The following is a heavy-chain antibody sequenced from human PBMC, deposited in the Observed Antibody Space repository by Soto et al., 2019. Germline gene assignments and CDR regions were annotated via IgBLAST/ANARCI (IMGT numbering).Heavy chain of an antibody. CDR2: IITTLDGGTT. D-gene: IGHD3-9*01. CDR1: GFPFINAW. J-gene: IGHJ4*02. V-gene: IGHV3-15*01. CDR3: TTDPFFDWLLDYVDY. Sequence: EVHLVESGGGLVKPGGSLRLSCTASGFPFINAWMSWVRQAPGKGLEWVGRIITTLDGGTTDFAAPVRGRFRISRDDSKNTVYLQMDSLRSEDTAVYYCTTDPFFDWLLDYVDYWGQGTLVTVSS.